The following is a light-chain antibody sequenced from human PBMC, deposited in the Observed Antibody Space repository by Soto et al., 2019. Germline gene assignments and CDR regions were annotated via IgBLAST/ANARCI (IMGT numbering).Light chain of an antibody. Sequence: QSVLTQPPSASGSPGQSVTISCTGTSSDVGGYNYVSWYQQHPGKAPKLIIYDVNERPSGVPDRFSGSKSGNTASLTVSGLQAEDEADYYCCSYAGTSTFVFGIGTKLTVL. CDR2: DVN. J-gene: IGLJ1*01. CDR3: CSYAGTSTFV. V-gene: IGLV2-8*01. CDR1: SSDVGGYNY.